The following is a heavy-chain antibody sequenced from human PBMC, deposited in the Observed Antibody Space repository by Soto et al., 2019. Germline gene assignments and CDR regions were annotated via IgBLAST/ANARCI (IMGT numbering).Heavy chain of an antibody. CDR2: IWYDGSNK. CDR1: GFTFSSYG. Sequence: PGGSLRLSCAASGFTFSSYGMHWVRQAPGKGLEWVAVIWYDGSNKYYADSVKGRFTITRDNSKNTLYLQMNSLRAEDTAVYYCARAYYYDSSGYYTFDYWGQGTLVTVSS. V-gene: IGHV3-33*01. CDR3: ARAYYYDSSGYYTFDY. D-gene: IGHD3-22*01. J-gene: IGHJ4*02.